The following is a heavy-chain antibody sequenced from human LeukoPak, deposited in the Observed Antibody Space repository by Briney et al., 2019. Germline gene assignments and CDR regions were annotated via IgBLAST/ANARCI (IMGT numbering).Heavy chain of an antibody. CDR1: GFTFSSYA. CDR2: ISGGGGNT. Sequence: GGSLRLSCAASGFTFSSYAMTWVRQAPGKGLEWVPAISGGGGNTYYADSVKGRFTISRDNPRNTLYLQMNSLRAEDTAVYYCAKESRYYYDTSGSPDSWGQGILVTVSS. D-gene: IGHD3-22*01. CDR3: AKESRYYYDTSGSPDS. J-gene: IGHJ4*02. V-gene: IGHV3-23*01.